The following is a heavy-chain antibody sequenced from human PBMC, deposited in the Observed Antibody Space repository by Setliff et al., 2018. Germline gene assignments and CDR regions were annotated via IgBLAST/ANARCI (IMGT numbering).Heavy chain of an antibody. V-gene: IGHV1-3*01. CDR3: ARGAAAGYYFDY. CDR1: GYTFTSYA. D-gene: IGHD6-13*01. Sequence: ASVKVSCKASGYTFTSYAMHWVRQAPGQRLEWMGWINAGNGNTKYSQKFQGRVTMTTDTSTSTAYMELRSLRSDDTAVYYCARGAAAGYYFDYWGQGTLVTVSS. J-gene: IGHJ4*02. CDR2: INAGNGNT.